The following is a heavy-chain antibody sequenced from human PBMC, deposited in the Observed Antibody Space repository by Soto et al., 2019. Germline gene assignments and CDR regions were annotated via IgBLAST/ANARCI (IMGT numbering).Heavy chain of an antibody. CDR1: GFTFSTSA. CDR3: AKVWGEDGYCSRTSCLYYFHH. V-gene: IGHV3-23*01. CDR2: ISDSGST. D-gene: IGHD2-2*03. Sequence: VQLLESGLGLVQPGWSLRLSCEASGFTFSTSAMSWVRQAPAKWWEWVSTISDSGSTYYADSVKGWFTISRDNSTNTLYLQMNSLRAEDTAVFYCAKVWGEDGYCSRTSCLYYFHHWGQGTLVTVSS. J-gene: IGHJ4*02.